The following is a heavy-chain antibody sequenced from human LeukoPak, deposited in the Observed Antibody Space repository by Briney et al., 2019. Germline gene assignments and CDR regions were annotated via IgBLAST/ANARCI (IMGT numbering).Heavy chain of an antibody. V-gene: IGHV4-34*01. CDR2: INHSGST. CDR3: ARGRLDYDFWSGYYTGNRIYFDY. J-gene: IGHJ4*02. CDR1: GGSFSGYY. D-gene: IGHD3-3*01. Sequence: KASETLSLTCAVYGGSFSGYYWSWIRQPPGKGLEWIGEINHSGSTNYNPSLKSRVTISVDTSKNQFSLKLSSVTAADTAVYYCARGRLDYDFWSGYYTGNRIYFDYWGQGTLVTVSS.